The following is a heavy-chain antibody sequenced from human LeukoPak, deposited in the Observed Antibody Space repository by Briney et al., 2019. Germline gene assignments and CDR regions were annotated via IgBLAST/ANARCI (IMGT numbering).Heavy chain of an antibody. CDR3: ASVVGWYDYYYGMDV. D-gene: IGHD1-26*01. CDR2: ISSSGSTI. CDR1: GFTFSDYY. V-gene: IGHV3-11*01. Sequence: GGSLRLSCAASGFTFSDYYMSWIRQAPGKGLEWVSYISSSGSTIYDADSVKGRFTISRDNAKNSLYLQMNSLRAEDTAVYYCASVVGWYDYYYGMDVWGQGTTVTVSS. J-gene: IGHJ6*02.